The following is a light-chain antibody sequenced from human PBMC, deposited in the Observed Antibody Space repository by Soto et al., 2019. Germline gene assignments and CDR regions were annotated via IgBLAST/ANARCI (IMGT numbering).Light chain of an antibody. V-gene: IGKV3D-15*01. Sequence: EIVMTQSPATLSVSPGERATLSCRASQSVSSNLAWYQQKPGQAPRLLIYGASIRATGIPARFSGSGSGTEFTLTISSLQSEDFADYYCQQYNNWPGTFGQGTKVDIK. J-gene: IGKJ1*01. CDR1: QSVSSN. CDR2: GAS. CDR3: QQYNNWPGT.